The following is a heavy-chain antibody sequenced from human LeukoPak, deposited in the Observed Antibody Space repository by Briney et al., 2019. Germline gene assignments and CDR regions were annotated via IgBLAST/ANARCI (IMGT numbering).Heavy chain of an antibody. D-gene: IGHD6-6*01. CDR3: AKGKFVRYAFDI. Sequence: PGGSLRLSCAASGFTFSSYAMSWVRQAPGKGLEWVSAISGGGTNTYYTDSVKGRFTISRDNSKNTLYLQMNSLRAEDTAVYYCAKGKFVRYAFDIWGQGTMVTVSS. CDR2: ISGGGTNT. V-gene: IGHV3-23*01. J-gene: IGHJ3*02. CDR1: GFTFSSYA.